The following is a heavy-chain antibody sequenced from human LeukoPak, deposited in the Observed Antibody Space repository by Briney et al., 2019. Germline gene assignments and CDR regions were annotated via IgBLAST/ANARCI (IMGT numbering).Heavy chain of an antibody. CDR3: ARCSGAYWGSGWRNFDY. CDR1: GGSISSYY. D-gene: IGHD6-19*01. Sequence: KPSETLSLTCTVSGGSISSYYWSWIRQPPGKGLEWIGYIYYSGSTNYNPSLKSRVTISVDTSKNQFSLKLSSVTAADTAVYYCARCSGAYWGSGWRNFDYWGQGTLVTVSS. J-gene: IGHJ4*02. V-gene: IGHV4-59*12. CDR2: IYYSGST.